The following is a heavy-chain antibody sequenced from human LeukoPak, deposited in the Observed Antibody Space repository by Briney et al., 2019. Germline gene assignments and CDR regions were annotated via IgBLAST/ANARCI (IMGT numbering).Heavy chain of an antibody. CDR3: ARLLTTVLTEFDY. V-gene: IGHV5-51*01. D-gene: IGHD4-23*01. CDR1: GYSFTSYW. CDR2: IFPADSDT. J-gene: IGHJ4*02. Sequence: PGESLKISCKGSGYSFTSYWIGWVRQMPGKGLEWMGIIFPADSDTRYSPSFQGQVTISADKSISTAYLQWSSLKASDTAIYYCARLLTTVLTEFDYWGQGTLVTVSS.